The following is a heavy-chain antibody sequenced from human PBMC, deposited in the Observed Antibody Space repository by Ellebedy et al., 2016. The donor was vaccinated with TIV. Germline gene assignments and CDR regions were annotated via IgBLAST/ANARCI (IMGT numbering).Heavy chain of an antibody. Sequence: SETLSLTXAVYGGSFSGYYWSWIRQPPGKGLEWIGEINHSGSTNYNPSLKSRVTISVDTSKNQLSLKLSSVTAADTAVYYCARRTMVRGVTAFDYWGQGTLVTVSS. J-gene: IGHJ4*02. CDR2: INHSGST. CDR1: GGSFSGYY. D-gene: IGHD3-10*01. CDR3: ARRTMVRGVTAFDY. V-gene: IGHV4-34*01.